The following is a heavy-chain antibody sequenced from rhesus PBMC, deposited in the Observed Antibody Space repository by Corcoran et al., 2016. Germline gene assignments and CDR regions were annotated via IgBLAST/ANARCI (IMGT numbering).Heavy chain of an antibody. D-gene: IGHD4-29*01. J-gene: IGHJ5-1*01. Sequence: QVQLQESGPGLVKPAETLSLTCAVSGGSFRSYWLGWIRQPPGKGLDGLGSIYGKSGSTEYNPSLKSRATISRDTSKNQISLKLSSVTAADTAVYYCARDPSDYGIRFDVWGPGVLVTVSS. CDR3: ARDPSDYGIRFDV. CDR1: GGSFRSYW. CDR2: IYGKSGST. V-gene: IGHV4-160*01.